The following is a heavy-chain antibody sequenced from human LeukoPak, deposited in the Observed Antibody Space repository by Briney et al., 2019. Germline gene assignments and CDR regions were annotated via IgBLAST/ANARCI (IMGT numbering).Heavy chain of an antibody. D-gene: IGHD4-17*01. CDR3: ARGRWTATETTYYLDY. CDR1: GYSFTNYA. CDR2: INAGNGKT. Sequence: ASVKVSCKASGYSFTNYAIHWVRQAPGQRLEWMGWINAGNGKTKYSQNFQARVTITRDRSASTAYMELSSLRSEDTSVYYCARGRWTATETTYYLDYWGQGTLVTVSS. V-gene: IGHV1-3*01. J-gene: IGHJ4*02.